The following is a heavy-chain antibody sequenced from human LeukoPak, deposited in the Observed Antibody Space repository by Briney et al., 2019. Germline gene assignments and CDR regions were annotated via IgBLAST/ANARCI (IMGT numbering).Heavy chain of an antibody. CDR2: IIPILGIA. CDR3: ARGRDGYNYAAFDI. J-gene: IGHJ3*02. V-gene: IGHV1-69*04. CDR1: GGTFSSYA. Sequence: PWASVKVSCKASGGTFSSYAISWVRQAPGQGLEWMGRIIPILGIASYAQKFQGRVTITADKSTSTAYMELSSLRSEDTAVYYCARGRDGYNYAAFDIWGQGTMVTVSS. D-gene: IGHD5-24*01.